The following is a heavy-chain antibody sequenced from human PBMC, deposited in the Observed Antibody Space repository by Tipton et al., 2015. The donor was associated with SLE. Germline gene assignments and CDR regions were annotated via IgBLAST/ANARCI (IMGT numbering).Heavy chain of an antibody. CDR2: INPNSGGT. Sequence: QLVQSGAEVKKPGASVKVSCKTSGYTFTEYYIHWVRQAPGRGLEWMGWINPNSGGTDYAQKFQDRVTMTKDTSISTVYMDLSRLRSDDTAVYYCVRTLYYYGSGSSGDYWGQGTLVTVSS. CDR1: GYTFTEYY. D-gene: IGHD3-10*01. CDR3: VRTLYYYGSGSSGDY. J-gene: IGHJ4*02. V-gene: IGHV1-2*02.